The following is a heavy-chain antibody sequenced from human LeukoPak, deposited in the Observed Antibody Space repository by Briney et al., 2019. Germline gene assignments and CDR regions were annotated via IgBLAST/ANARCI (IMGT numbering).Heavy chain of an antibody. CDR1: GFTLSSSA. CDR3: AKARTQWLVPFDY. CDR2: ISGSGGST. D-gene: IGHD6-19*01. J-gene: IGHJ4*02. V-gene: IGHV3-23*01. Sequence: GGSLRLSCAASGFTLSSSAMSWVRQAPGKGLEWVSAISGSGGSTYYADSVKGRFTISRDNSKNTLYLQMNSLRAEDTAVYYCAKARTQWLVPFDYWGQGTLVTVSS.